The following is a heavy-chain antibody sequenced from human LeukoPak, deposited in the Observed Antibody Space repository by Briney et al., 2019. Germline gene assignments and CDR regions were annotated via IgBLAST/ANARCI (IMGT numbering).Heavy chain of an antibody. CDR2: IYTSGST. J-gene: IGHJ4*02. D-gene: IGHD3-10*01. CDR3: ARSYYYVDF. CDR1: GGSISSYY. Sequence: PSETLSLTCTVSGGSISSYYWSWIRQPAGKGLEWIGRIYTSGSTYYNPSLKSRVTMSIDTSKSQFSLKLTSVTAADTAVYYCARSYYYVDFWAQGARVTVSS. V-gene: IGHV4-4*07.